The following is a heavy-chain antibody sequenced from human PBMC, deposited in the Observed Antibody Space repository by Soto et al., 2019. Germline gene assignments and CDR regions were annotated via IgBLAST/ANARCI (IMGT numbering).Heavy chain of an antibody. CDR3: AKATYYYDSSGYLN. J-gene: IGHJ4*02. D-gene: IGHD3-22*01. CDR1: GFTFSSYG. CDR2: ISYDGSNK. Sequence: GGSLRLSCAASGFTFSSYGMHWVRQAPGKGLEWVAVISYDGSNKYYADSVKGRFTISRDNSKNTLYLQMNSLRAEDTAVYYCAKATYYYDSSGYLNWGQGTLVTVSS. V-gene: IGHV3-30*18.